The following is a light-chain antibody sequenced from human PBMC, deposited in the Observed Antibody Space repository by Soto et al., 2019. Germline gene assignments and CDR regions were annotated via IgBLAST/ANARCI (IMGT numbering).Light chain of an antibody. J-gene: IGKJ3*01. CDR3: QQYGSSPWFT. V-gene: IGKV3-20*01. Sequence: EIVLTQSPGTLSLSPGERAILACRASQSVSSSYLAWYQQKPGQAPRLLIYGASSRATGIPHRFSGSGSGTDFTLTISRLEPEDFAVYYCQQYGSSPWFTFGPGTNVDIK. CDR2: GAS. CDR1: QSVSSSY.